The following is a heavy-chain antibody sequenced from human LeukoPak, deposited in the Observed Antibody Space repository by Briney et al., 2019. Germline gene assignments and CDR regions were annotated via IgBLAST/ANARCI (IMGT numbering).Heavy chain of an antibody. D-gene: IGHD2-2*01. CDR3: ARESSTTWSFFDS. CDR2: ISPSGST. V-gene: IGHV4-38-2*02. Sequence: SETLSLTCIVSGYSISSGYSWGWIRQPPGKGLEWIGAISPSGSTNYNPSLKSRVTISGDTSKNQFSLKLTAVTAADTAVYYCARESSTTWSFFDSWGQGTLVTVSS. J-gene: IGHJ4*02. CDR1: GYSISSGYS.